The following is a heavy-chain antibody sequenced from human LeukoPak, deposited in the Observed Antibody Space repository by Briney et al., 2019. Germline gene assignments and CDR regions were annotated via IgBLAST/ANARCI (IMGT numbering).Heavy chain of an antibody. CDR3: ARARSGYYTFDF. V-gene: IGHV3-30*02. CDR2: IRFDGKNK. J-gene: IGHJ4*02. Sequence: QPGGSLRLSCAASGFTFSSYGMHWVRQAPGKGLEWVAFIRFDGKNKYYADSVKGRFTISRDNSKNTLYLQMNSLRAEDTAVYYCARARSGYYTFDFWGQGTLVTVSS. CDR1: GFTFSSYG. D-gene: IGHD3-3*01.